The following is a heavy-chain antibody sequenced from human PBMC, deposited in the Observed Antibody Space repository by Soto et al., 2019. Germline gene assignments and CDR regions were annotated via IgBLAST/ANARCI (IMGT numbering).Heavy chain of an antibody. V-gene: IGHV1-8*01. J-gene: IGHJ5*02. Sequence: ASVKVSCKASGYTFTSYDINWVRQATGQGLEWMGWMNPNSGNTGYAQKFQGRVTKTRNNSISTAYMGLSSLGSKGTAVYYCASAGDLNITFEYYDFWSGYYPMTPRPYWFDPWGQGTLVTVSS. CDR2: MNPNSGNT. CDR1: GYTFTSYD. CDR3: ASAGDLNITFEYYDFWSGYYPMTPRPYWFDP. D-gene: IGHD3-3*01.